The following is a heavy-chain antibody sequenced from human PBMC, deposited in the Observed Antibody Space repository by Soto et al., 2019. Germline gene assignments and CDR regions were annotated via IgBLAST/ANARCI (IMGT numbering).Heavy chain of an antibody. V-gene: IGHV1-46*01. D-gene: IGHD2-21*01. CDR1: GYTFIHYY. J-gene: IGHJ4*02. Sequence: QVQLVQSGAEVKKPGASVKISCKASGYTFIHYYIHWVRQAPGQGLEWKAIIHPNGGNTNYAQKFQGRVTVTSDTSKTTVSMELNRLESDDTAVYFCARSLLQGDFWGQGTLVTVSS. CDR3: ARSLLQGDF. CDR2: IHPNGGNT.